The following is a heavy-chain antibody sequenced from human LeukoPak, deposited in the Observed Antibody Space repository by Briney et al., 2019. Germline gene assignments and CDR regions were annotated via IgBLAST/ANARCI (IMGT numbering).Heavy chain of an antibody. D-gene: IGHD3-10*01. CDR1: GGSISSYY. CDR2: IYYSGST. CDR3: ARLGGSGSYYPLDI. J-gene: IGHJ3*02. V-gene: IGHV4-59*08. Sequence: SETLSLTCTVSGGSISSYYWSWIRQPPGKGLEWIGYIYYSGSTNYNPSLKSRVTISVDTSKNQFSLKLSSVTAADTAVYYCARLGGSGSYYPLDIWGQGTMVTVSS.